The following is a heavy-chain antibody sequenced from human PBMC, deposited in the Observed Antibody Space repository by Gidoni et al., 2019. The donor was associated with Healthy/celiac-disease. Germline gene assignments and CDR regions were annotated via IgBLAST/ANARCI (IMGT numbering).Heavy chain of an antibody. J-gene: IGHJ5*02. V-gene: IGHV4-34*01. CDR1: GGSFSGYY. D-gene: IGHD6-13*01. CDR2: INHSGST. Sequence: QVQLQQWGAGLLKPSETLSLTCAVYGGSFSGYYWSWIRQPPGKGLEWIGEINHSGSTNYNPSLKSRVTISVDTSKNQFSLKLSSVTAADTAVYYCARGLPPIHSSSRTHWFDPWGQGTLVTVSS. CDR3: ARGLPPIHSSSRTHWFDP.